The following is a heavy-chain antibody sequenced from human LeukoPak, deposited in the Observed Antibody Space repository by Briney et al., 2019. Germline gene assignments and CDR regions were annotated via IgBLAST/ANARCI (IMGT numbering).Heavy chain of an antibody. CDR1: GFTFSSYD. V-gene: IGHV3-13*01. J-gene: IGHJ4*02. CDR3: ARVKGPIAARYYDY. D-gene: IGHD6-6*01. Sequence: GGSLRLSCAASGFTFSSYDMHWVRQATGKGLEWVSAIGTAGDTYYPGSVKGRFTISRENAKSSLYLQMNSLRAGDTAVYYCARVKGPIAARYYDYWGQGTLVTVSS. CDR2: IGTAGDT.